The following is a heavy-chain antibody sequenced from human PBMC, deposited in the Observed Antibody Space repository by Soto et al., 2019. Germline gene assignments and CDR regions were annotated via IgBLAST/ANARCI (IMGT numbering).Heavy chain of an antibody. V-gene: IGHV4-30-2*01. CDR3: ARVPDR. CDR2: IYHSGST. J-gene: IGHJ5*02. D-gene: IGHD2-2*01. CDR1: CCSISSGGYS. Sequence: PSETLSLTCAVSCCSISSGGYSWSWIRQPPGKGLEWIGYIYHSGSTYYNPSLKSRVTISVDRSKNQFSLKLSSVTAADTAVYYCARVPDRWGQGTRVTVSS.